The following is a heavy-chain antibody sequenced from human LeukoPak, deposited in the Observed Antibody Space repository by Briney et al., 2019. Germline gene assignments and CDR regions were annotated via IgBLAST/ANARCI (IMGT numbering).Heavy chain of an antibody. CDR3: ASRGGYNEFDY. D-gene: IGHD5-24*01. V-gene: IGHV3-53*04. Sequence: GGSLRLSCAASGFTVSSNYMSWVRQAPGKGLEWVSVIYSGGSTYYADSVKGRFTISRHNSQNTLSLQMNSLRAEDTAVYYCASRGGYNEFDYWGQGTLVTVSS. CDR2: IYSGGST. J-gene: IGHJ4*02. CDR1: GFTVSSNY.